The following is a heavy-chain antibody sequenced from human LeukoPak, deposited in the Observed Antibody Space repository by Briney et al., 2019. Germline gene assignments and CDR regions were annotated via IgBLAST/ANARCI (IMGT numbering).Heavy chain of an antibody. V-gene: IGHV3-9*01. D-gene: IGHD3-10*01. J-gene: IGHJ2*01. CDR2: ISWNSGSI. CDR3: AKDLGAYYGSGSHGYFDL. Sequence: PGRSLRLSCAASGFTFDDYAMHWVRQAPGKGLEWVSGISWNSGSIGYADSVKGRFTISRDNAKNSLYLQMNNLRAEDTALYYCAKDLGAYYGSGSHGYFDLWGRGTLVTVSS. CDR1: GFTFDDYA.